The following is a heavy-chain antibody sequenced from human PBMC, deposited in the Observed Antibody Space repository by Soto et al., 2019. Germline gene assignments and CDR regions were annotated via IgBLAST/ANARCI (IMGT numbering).Heavy chain of an antibody. J-gene: IGHJ4*02. V-gene: IGHV3-23*01. CDR1: GFKFSNYA. CDR2: ISATGGGT. CDR3: AKDRRAGGNSAFYFDF. D-gene: IGHD3-16*01. Sequence: GGSLRLSCAASGFKFSNYAMSWVRQAPGKGLEWVSLISATGGGTYYADSVRGRFTISRDNSHNTLYLQVHSLTAEDTAVYYCAKDRRAGGNSAFYFDFWGQGAQVTVSS.